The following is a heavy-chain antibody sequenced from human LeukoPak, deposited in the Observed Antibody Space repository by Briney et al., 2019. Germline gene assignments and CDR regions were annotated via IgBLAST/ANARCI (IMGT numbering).Heavy chain of an antibody. CDR3: ARVSQWLRQTQPHYYYYGMDV. V-gene: IGHV1-69*13. J-gene: IGHJ6*02. CDR1: GGTFSSYA. D-gene: IGHD5-12*01. Sequence: ASVKVSCKASGGTFSSYAISWVRQAPGQGLEWMGGIIPIFGTANYAQKFQGRVTITADESTSTAYMELRSLRSDDTAVYYCARVSQWLRQTQPHYYYYGMDVWGQGTTVTVSS. CDR2: IIPIFGTA.